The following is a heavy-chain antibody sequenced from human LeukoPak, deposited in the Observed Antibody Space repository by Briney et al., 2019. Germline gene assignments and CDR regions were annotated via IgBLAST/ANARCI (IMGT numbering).Heavy chain of an antibody. D-gene: IGHD2-2*01. V-gene: IGHV4-59*01. Sequence: PSETLSLTCTVSGGSISSYYWSWIRQPLGKGLEWIGYIYCSGSTNYNPSLKSRVTISVDTSKNQFSLKLSSVTAADTAVYYCARSHCSSTSCRYYYYYYYMDVWGKGTTVTISS. CDR1: GGSISSYY. CDR2: IYCSGST. CDR3: ARSHCSSTSCRYYYYYYYMDV. J-gene: IGHJ6*03.